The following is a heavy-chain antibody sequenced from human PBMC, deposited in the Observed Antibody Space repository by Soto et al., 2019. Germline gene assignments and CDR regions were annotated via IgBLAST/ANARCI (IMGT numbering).Heavy chain of an antibody. Sequence: QVQLVQSGAEVKKPGASVKVSCKASGYTFTSYHISWVRQAPGQGLEWMGWISAYNGNTNYAQKLQGRVTMTTDTXXXXXXXXXXXXXXXXXXXXXCARVAPPSDYWGQGTLVTVS. CDR2: ISAYNGNT. CDR1: GYTFTSYH. J-gene: IGHJ4*02. V-gene: IGHV1-18*01. CDR3: ARVAPPSDY. D-gene: IGHD3-3*01.